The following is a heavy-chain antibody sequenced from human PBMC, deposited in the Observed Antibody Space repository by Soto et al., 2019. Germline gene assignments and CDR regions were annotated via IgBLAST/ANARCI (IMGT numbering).Heavy chain of an antibody. V-gene: IGHV3-30-3*01. CDR3: ARDFLSEKYNISSGTRKGFDP. D-gene: IGHD1-20*01. CDR1: GFTFSAYA. CDR2: ISYETSNK. Sequence: GGSLRLSCAASGFTFSAYAMHWVRQAPGKGLEWVAVISYETSNKYYTDSVKGRFTVSRDNSKSTLYLQMNSLRPEDTAVYYCARDFLSEKYNISSGTRKGFDPWGQGT. J-gene: IGHJ5*02.